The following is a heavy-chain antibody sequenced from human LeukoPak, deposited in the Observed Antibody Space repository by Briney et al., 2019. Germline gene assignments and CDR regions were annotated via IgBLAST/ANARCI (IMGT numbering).Heavy chain of an antibody. Sequence: PSETLSLTCTVSGGSLSSYYWSWIRQPPGKGLEWIGNIYYSGSTNYNPSLKSRVTISVDTSKNQFSLKVSSVTAADTAAYYCARDGGGNSRPFDYWGQGTPVTVS. CDR3: ARDGGGNSRPFDY. CDR2: IYYSGST. J-gene: IGHJ4*02. V-gene: IGHV4-59*01. CDR1: GGSLSSYY. D-gene: IGHD4-23*01.